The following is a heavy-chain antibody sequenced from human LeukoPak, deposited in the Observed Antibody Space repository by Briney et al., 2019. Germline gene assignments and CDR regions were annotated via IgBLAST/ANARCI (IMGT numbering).Heavy chain of an antibody. CDR3: ARGGGSYQTYYFDY. V-gene: IGHV1-18*01. Sequence: ASVKVSCKASGYTFTNFGFNWVRQAPGQGLEWMGWISAYNGNTNYAQKFQGRVTMTTDTSTSTAYMELRSLTSDDTAMYYCARGGGSYQTYYFDYWGQGTLVTVSS. J-gene: IGHJ4*02. CDR1: GYTFTNFG. CDR2: ISAYNGNT. D-gene: IGHD1-26*01.